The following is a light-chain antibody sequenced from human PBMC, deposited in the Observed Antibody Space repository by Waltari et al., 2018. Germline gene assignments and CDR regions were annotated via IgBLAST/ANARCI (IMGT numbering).Light chain of an antibody. J-gene: IGKJ4*01. CDR1: QGITNY. CDR2: DSS. V-gene: IGKV1-33*01. CDR3: QQHDNLPLT. Sequence: DIVMTQSPSSLSASVGDRVTITCQASQGITNYLNWYQQKPGKAPKLMIYDSSNLETGVPSRFSASGSGTDFTFTIRSLQPEDIATYFCQQHDNLPLTFGGGTKVQIK.